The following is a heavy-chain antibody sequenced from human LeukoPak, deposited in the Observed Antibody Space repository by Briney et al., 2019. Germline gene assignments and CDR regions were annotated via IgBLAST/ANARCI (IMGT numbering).Heavy chain of an antibody. CDR1: GYSISSGYY. J-gene: IGHJ5*02. V-gene: IGHV4-38-2*01. D-gene: IGHD3-22*01. CDR2: IYHSGST. CDR3: ARGISRGYYDSNGYYWFDP. Sequence: PSETLSLTRAVSGYSISSGYYWGWIRQPPGKGLEWIGGIYHSGSTYYNPSLKSRVTISVDTSKNQFSLKLSSVTAADTAVYYCARGISRGYYDSNGYYWFDPWGQGTLVTVSS.